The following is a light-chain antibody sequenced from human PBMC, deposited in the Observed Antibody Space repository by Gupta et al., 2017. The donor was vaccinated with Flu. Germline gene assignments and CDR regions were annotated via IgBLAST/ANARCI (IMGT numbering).Light chain of an antibody. CDR2: GRS. CDR3: QQKDRAPRT. CDR1: QTIRNY. J-gene: IGKJ1*01. Sequence: DIQMTQSPSSLSASVGDRVTITCRASQTIRNYLNWYQQRPGKAPKLLIYGRSTLHSGVPSRFSGSGYGTDFTLTITRLQPEDFATYYCQQKDRAPRTFGQGTKVEIK. V-gene: IGKV1-39*01.